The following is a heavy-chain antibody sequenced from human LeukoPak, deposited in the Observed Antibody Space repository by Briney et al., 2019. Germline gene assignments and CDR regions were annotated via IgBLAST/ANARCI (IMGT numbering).Heavy chain of an antibody. J-gene: IGHJ3*02. V-gene: IGHV1-69*04. Sequence: SVKVSCKASGGTFSSYAISWVRQAPGQGHEWMGRIIPILGIANYAQKFQGRVTITADKSTSTAYMELSSLRSEDTAVYYCARGEVPAAIPPGDAFDIWGQGTMVTVSS. CDR1: GGTFSSYA. CDR3: ARGEVPAAIPPGDAFDI. CDR2: IIPILGIA. D-gene: IGHD2-2*02.